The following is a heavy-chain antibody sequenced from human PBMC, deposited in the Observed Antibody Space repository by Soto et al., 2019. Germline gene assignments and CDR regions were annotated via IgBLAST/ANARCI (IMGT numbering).Heavy chain of an antibody. Sequence: QVQLQQWGAGLLKPSETLSLTCAVYGGSFSGYYWSWIRQPPGKGLEWIGEINHSGSTNYNPSLKSRVTISVDTSTNQFSLKLSSVTAADTAVYYRASNNRSSSEGGGGDFDYWGQGTLVTVSS. CDR2: INHSGST. J-gene: IGHJ4*02. CDR1: GGSFSGYY. CDR3: ASNNRSSSEGGGGDFDY. D-gene: IGHD6-6*01. V-gene: IGHV4-34*01.